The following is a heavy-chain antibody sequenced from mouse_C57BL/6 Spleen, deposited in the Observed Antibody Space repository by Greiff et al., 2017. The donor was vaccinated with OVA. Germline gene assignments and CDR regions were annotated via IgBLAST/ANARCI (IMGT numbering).Heavy chain of an antibody. Sequence: DVKLQESGGGLVKPGGSLKLSCAASGFTFSSYAMSWVRQTPEKRLEWVATISDGGSYTYYPDNVKGRFTISRDNAKNNLYLQMSHLKSEDTAMYYCAREGTTVRFAYWGQGTLVTVSA. CDR2: ISDGGSYT. V-gene: IGHV5-4*01. J-gene: IGHJ3*01. CDR1: GFTFSSYA. D-gene: IGHD1-1*01. CDR3: AREGTTVRFAY.